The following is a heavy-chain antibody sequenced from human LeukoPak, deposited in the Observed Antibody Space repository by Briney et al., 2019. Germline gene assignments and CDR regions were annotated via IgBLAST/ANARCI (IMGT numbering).Heavy chain of an antibody. D-gene: IGHD6-13*01. Sequence: PGGSLRLSCAASGFTFSSYAMSWVRQAPGKGLEWVSAISGSGGSTYYADSVKGRFAISRDNSKNTLYLQMNSLRAEDTAVYYCALTTEDSWYWGTFDYWGQGTLVTVSS. V-gene: IGHV3-23*01. CDR2: ISGSGGST. J-gene: IGHJ4*02. CDR1: GFTFSSYA. CDR3: ALTTEDSWYWGTFDY.